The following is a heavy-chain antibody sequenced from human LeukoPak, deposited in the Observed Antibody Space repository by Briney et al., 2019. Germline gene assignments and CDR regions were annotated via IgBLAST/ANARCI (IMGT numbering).Heavy chain of an antibody. CDR2: IYSDNT. Sequence: GGSLRLSCTVSGFTVSSNSMSWVRQAPGKGLEWVSFIYSDNTHYSDSVKGRFTISRDNSKNTLYLQMNSLRAEDTAVYYCAKVLPKWELKYYFDYWGQGTLVTVSS. CDR3: AKVLPKWELKYYFDY. V-gene: IGHV3-53*01. CDR1: GFTVSSNS. D-gene: IGHD1-26*01. J-gene: IGHJ4*02.